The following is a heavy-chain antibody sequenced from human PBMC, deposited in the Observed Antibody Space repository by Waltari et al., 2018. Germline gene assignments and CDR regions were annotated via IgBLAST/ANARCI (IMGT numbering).Heavy chain of an antibody. V-gene: IGHV3-23*01. CDR3: AKGMVRGAAFDY. CDR1: GFTFSSYA. J-gene: IGHJ4*02. D-gene: IGHD3-10*01. CDR2: ISGSGGSK. Sequence: EVQLLESGGGLVQPGGSLRLSCAASGFTFSSYAMSWVRQAPGKGLEWVSDISGSGGSKYYADSGNGRFTISRDNSKNTLYLQMNSLRAEDTAVYYCAKGMVRGAAFDYWGQGTLVTVSS.